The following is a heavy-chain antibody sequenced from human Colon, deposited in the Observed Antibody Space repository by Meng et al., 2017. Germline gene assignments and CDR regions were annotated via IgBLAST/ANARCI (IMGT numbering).Heavy chain of an antibody. CDR1: GGSISSGDYY. V-gene: IGHV4-31*03. CDR2: FYFSGNT. Sequence: VPLQGSGPRLVKPSQLLSLPCTATGGSISSGDYYWSWSRQHPGKGLEWIGYFYFSGNTYYNPSLKSRVSISVDTSKNRFSLNLSSVTAADTAVYYCARYFYDSRGVTWFDPWGQGTLVTVSS. CDR3: ARYFYDSRGVTWFDP. J-gene: IGHJ5*02. D-gene: IGHD3-22*01.